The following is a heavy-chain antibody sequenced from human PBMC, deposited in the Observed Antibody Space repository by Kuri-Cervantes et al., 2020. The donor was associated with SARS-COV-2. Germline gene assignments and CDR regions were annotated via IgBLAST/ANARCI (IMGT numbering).Heavy chain of an antibody. D-gene: IGHD6-19*01. J-gene: IGHJ6*02. CDR2: ISSSGSTI. V-gene: IGHV3-48*03. CDR3: AKVPAEYSSGYFYYYYGMDV. Sequence: GESLKISCAASGFTFSSYEMNWVRQAPGKGLEWVSYISSSGSTIYYADSVKGRFTISRDNAKNSLYLQMNSLRAEDTAVYYCAKVPAEYSSGYFYYYYGMDVWGQGTTVTVSS. CDR1: GFTFSSYE.